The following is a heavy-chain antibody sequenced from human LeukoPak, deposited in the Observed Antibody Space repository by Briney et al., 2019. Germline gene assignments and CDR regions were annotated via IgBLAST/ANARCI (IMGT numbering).Heavy chain of an antibody. V-gene: IGHV3-66*01. J-gene: IGHJ3*02. CDR3: ARDLAGDCSGGSCYAHDAFDI. CDR1: GFTVSSNY. CDR2: IYSGGST. Sequence: GGSLRLSCAASGFTVSSNYMSWVRQAPGKGLEWVSVIYSGGSTYYADSVKGRFTISRDNSKNTLYLQMNSLRAEDTAVYYCARDLAGDCSGGSCYAHDAFDIWGQGTMVTVSS. D-gene: IGHD2-15*01.